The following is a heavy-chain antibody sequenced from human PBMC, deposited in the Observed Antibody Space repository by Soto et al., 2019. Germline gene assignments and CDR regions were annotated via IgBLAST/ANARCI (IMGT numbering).Heavy chain of an antibody. D-gene: IGHD4-17*01. CDR2: INHSGST. Sequence: QVQLQQWGAGLLKPSETLSLTCAVHGGSLSGFYLSWVRQPPGKGLEWIGEINHSGSTNYNPSLKSRVTISVDTSKNQFSLKLSSGTAADTAVYFCARGDYEFDYWGQGTLVTVSS. V-gene: IGHV4-34*01. J-gene: IGHJ4*02. CDR1: GGSLSGFY. CDR3: ARGDYEFDY.